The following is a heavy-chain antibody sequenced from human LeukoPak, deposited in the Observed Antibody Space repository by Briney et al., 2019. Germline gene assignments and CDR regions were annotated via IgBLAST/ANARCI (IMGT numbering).Heavy chain of an antibody. V-gene: IGHV4-34*01. D-gene: IGHD3-3*01. J-gene: IGHJ4*02. CDR3: ARYYDFWRGGYFDY. CDR1: GGSFSGYY. Sequence: PSETLSLTCAVYGGSFSGYYWSWIRQPPGKGLEWIGEINHSGSTYYNPSLKSRVTISVDRSKNQFSLKLSSVTAADTAVYYCARYYDFWRGGYFDYWGQGTLVTVSS. CDR2: INHSGST.